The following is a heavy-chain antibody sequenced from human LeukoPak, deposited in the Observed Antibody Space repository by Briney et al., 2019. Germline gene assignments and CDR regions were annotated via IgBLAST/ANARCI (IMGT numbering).Heavy chain of an antibody. CDR1: GFTFSSYS. CDR3: ASVLWFGGIFFDY. V-gene: IGHV3-48*04. CDR2: MSNSGGTI. Sequence: GGSLRLSCAASGFTFSSYSMNWVRQAPGKGLEWVSYMSNSGGTIYYADSVKGRFSISRDNTKNSLNLQMNSLRAEGTAVYYCASVLWFGGIFFDYWGQGMLVTVSS. J-gene: IGHJ4*02. D-gene: IGHD3-10*01.